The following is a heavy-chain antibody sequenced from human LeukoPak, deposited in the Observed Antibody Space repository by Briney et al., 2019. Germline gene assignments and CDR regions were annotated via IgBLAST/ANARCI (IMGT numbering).Heavy chain of an antibody. V-gene: IGHV5-51*01. Sequence: GESLRISCKGSGYSFTSYWIGWVRQMPGKGLGWMGIIYPGDSDTRYSPSFQGQVTISADKSISTAYLQWSSLKASGTAMYYCASTTYYYDSSGYWGAFDIWGQGTMVTVSS. J-gene: IGHJ3*02. CDR1: GYSFTSYW. CDR2: IYPGDSDT. D-gene: IGHD3-22*01. CDR3: ASTTYYYDSSGYWGAFDI.